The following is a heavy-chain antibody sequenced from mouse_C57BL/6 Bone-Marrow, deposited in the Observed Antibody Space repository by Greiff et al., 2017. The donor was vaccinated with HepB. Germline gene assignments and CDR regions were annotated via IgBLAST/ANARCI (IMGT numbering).Heavy chain of an antibody. CDR1: GFTFSDAW. CDR3: TRRKPLYYFDY. Sequence: EVKVVESGGGLVQPGGSMKLSCAASGFTFSDAWMDWVRQSPEKGLEWVAEIRNKANNHATYYAESVKGRFTISRDDSKSSVYLQMNSLRAEDTGIYYCTRRKPLYYFDYWGQGTTLTVSS. V-gene: IGHV6-6*01. CDR2: IRNKANNHAT. J-gene: IGHJ2*01.